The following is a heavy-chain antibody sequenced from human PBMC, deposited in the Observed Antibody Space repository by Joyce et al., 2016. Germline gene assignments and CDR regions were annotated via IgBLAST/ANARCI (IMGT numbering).Heavy chain of an antibody. CDR2: INSDDSRI. D-gene: IGHD2-2*01. CDR1: GIIFSNKE. J-gene: IGHJ4*02. Sequence: EVQLVEYGGGLVQPGGSRRLSCAASGIIFSNKEMNWVRQAPGKGLEWISSINSDDSRIHYADSVRGRFTISRDNARNSLFLEMNSLRVEDTAMYYCTTPSCANWGQGSLVTVSS. V-gene: IGHV3-48*03. CDR3: TTPSCAN.